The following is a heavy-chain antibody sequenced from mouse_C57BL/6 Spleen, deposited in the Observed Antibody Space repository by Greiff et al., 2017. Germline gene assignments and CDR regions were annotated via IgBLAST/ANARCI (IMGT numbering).Heavy chain of an antibody. D-gene: IGHD2-3*01. J-gene: IGHJ3*01. V-gene: IGHV1-55*01. Sequence: QFQLQQPGAELVKPGASVKMSCKASGYTFTSYWITWVKQRPGQGLEWIGDIYPGSGSTNYNEKFKSKATLTVDTSSSTAYMQLSSLTSEDSAVYYCAGIYDGYYAWFAYWGQGTLVTVSA. CDR1: GYTFTSYW. CDR2: IYPGSGST. CDR3: AGIYDGYYAWFAY.